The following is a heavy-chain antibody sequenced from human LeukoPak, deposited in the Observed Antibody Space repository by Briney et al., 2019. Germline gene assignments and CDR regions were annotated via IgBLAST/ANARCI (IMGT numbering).Heavy chain of an antibody. V-gene: IGHV4-39*01. D-gene: IGHD6-13*01. CDR2: IYYSGST. Sequence: PSETLSLTCTVSGGSISSSSYYWGWIRQPPGKGLEWIGSIYYSGSTYYNPSLKSRVTISVDTSKNQFSLKLSSVTAADTAVYYCASHSGYSSSWLDYWGQGTLVTVSS. CDR3: ASHSGYSSSWLDY. CDR1: GGSISSSSYY. J-gene: IGHJ4*02.